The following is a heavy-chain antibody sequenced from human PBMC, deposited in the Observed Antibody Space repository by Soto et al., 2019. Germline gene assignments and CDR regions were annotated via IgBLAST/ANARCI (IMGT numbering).Heavy chain of an antibody. Sequence: SGPTLGNRTQTLTMTCSFSGFSLSTSGMRVSWIRQPPGKALEWLARIDWDDDKFYSTSLKTRLTISKDTSKNQVVLTMTNMDPVDTVTYYCSRSEVSSGWYYFDYWGQGTLVTVSS. J-gene: IGHJ4*02. D-gene: IGHD6-19*01. CDR3: SRSEVSSGWYYFDY. CDR2: IDWDDDK. V-gene: IGHV2-70*04. CDR1: GFSLSTSGMR.